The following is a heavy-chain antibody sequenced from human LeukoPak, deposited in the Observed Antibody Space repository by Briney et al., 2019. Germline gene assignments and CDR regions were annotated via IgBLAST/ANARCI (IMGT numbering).Heavy chain of an antibody. CDR1: GYTFTNYD. CDR2: MNPNSGNT. CDR3: ARSSDNYFDP. Sequence: ASVKVSCKASGYTFTNYDINWVRQATGQGLEWMGWMNPNSGNTGYPQKFQGRVTMTRNTPISTAYMELSSLRSDDTAVYYCARSSDNYFDPWGQGTLVTVSA. V-gene: IGHV1-8*01. J-gene: IGHJ5*02.